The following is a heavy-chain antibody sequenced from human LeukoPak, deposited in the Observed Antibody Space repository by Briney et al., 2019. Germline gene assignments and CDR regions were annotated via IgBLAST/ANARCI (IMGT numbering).Heavy chain of an antibody. D-gene: IGHD5-12*01. J-gene: IGHJ4*02. CDR2: INHSGST. Sequence: PSETLSLTCAVYGGSFSGYYRSWIRQPPGKGLEWIGEINHSGSTNYNPSLKSRVTISVDTSKNQFSLKLSSVTAADTAVYYCALTGDIVATLDYWGQGTLVTVSS. CDR1: GGSFSGYY. V-gene: IGHV4-34*01. CDR3: ALTGDIVATLDY.